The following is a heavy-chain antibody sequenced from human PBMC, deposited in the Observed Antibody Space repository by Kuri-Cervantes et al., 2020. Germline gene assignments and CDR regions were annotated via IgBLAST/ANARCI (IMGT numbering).Heavy chain of an antibody. D-gene: IGHD5-24*01. CDR3: ARDRYGYSSLDY. CDR1: GDSISSSDYY. CDR2: SYYTGST. J-gene: IGHJ4*02. Sequence: LRLSCTVSGDSISSSDYYWSWIRQPPGKGLEWIAYSYYTGSTYYNPSLKSRLTISVDTSKNQFSLKLSSVTAADTAVYYCARDRYGYSSLDYWGQGTLVTVSS. V-gene: IGHV4-30-4*08.